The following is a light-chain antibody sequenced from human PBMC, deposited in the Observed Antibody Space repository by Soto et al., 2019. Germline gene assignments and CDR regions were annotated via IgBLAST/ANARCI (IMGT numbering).Light chain of an antibody. Sequence: QSALTQPASVSGSPGQSITISCTGTSSDVGGYNSVSWYQQPPDKAPKLMIYQVSNRPSGISNRFSGSKSGNTASLTISGLQAEDEADYYCSSYPSSTTFVYGRWTKVTVL. CDR2: QVS. V-gene: IGLV2-14*01. CDR1: SSDVGGYNS. CDR3: SSYPSSTTFV. J-gene: IGLJ1*01.